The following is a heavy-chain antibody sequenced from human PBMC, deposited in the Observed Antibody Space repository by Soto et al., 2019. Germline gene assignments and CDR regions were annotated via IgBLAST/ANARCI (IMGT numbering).Heavy chain of an antibody. D-gene: IGHD5-18*01. V-gene: IGHV4-59*01. Sequence: PSETLSLTCSVSGGSITTYYWSWIRQPPRKGLEWIGYIYYSGNTNYNPSLESRVTISVDTSKNQCALRLTSVTAADTAVYYCAGAAKRYNWFDHWGQGTLVTVSS. CDR2: IYYSGNT. CDR1: GGSITTYY. J-gene: IGHJ5*02. CDR3: AGAAKRYNWFDH.